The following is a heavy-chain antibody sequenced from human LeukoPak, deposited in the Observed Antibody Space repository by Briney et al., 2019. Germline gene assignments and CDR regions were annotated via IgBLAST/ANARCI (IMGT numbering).Heavy chain of an antibody. V-gene: IGHV1-46*01. CDR2: INPSGGST. D-gene: IGHD3-10*01. Sequence: ASVKVSCKASGYTFTSYYMHWVRQSPGQGLEWMGIINPSGGSTSYAQKFQGRVTMTRDTSTSTVYMELSSLRSEDTAVYYCARDGYYYGSMEAENWFDPWGQGTLVTVSS. J-gene: IGHJ5*02. CDR3: ARDGYYYGSMEAENWFDP. CDR1: GYTFTSYY.